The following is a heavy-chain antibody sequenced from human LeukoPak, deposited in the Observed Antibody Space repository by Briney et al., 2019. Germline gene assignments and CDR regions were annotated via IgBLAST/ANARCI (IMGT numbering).Heavy chain of an antibody. CDR2: IYYSGST. V-gene: IGHV4-31*03. Sequence: SETLSLTCTVSGGSISRGGYYWSWIHQHPGKGLEWIGYIYYSGSTYYNPSLKSRLTISVDTSKNQFSLKLSSVTAADTAVYYCAKGGAHYYDSTFDYWGQGTLVTVSS. J-gene: IGHJ4*02. CDR1: GGSISRGGYY. CDR3: AKGGAHYYDSTFDY. D-gene: IGHD3-22*01.